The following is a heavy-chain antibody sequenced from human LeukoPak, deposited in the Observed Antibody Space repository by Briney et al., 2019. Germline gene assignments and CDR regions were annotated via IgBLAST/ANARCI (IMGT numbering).Heavy chain of an antibody. J-gene: IGHJ4*02. Sequence: SETLSLTCTVSGGSISSYYWSWIRQPPGKGLEWIGYIYYSGSTNYNPSLKSRVTISVDTSKNQFSLKLSSVTAADTAVYYCARTIVVVTLYYFDYWGQGTLVTVSS. CDR1: GGSISSYY. D-gene: IGHD3-22*01. CDR2: IYYSGST. V-gene: IGHV4-59*12. CDR3: ARTIVVVTLYYFDY.